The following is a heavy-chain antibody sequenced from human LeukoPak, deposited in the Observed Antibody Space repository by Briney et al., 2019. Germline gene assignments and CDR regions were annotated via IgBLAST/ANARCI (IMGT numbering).Heavy chain of an antibody. CDR3: ARAWSGSYLSPRKPNYYFDY. Sequence: SVKVSCKASGGTFSSYAISWVRQAPGQGLEWMGRIIPILGIANYAQKLQGRVTMTTDTSTSTAYMELRSLRSDDTAVYYCARAWSGSYLSPRKPNYYFDYWGQGTLVTVSS. CDR1: GGTFSSYA. CDR2: IIPILGIA. J-gene: IGHJ4*02. V-gene: IGHV1-69*04. D-gene: IGHD1-26*01.